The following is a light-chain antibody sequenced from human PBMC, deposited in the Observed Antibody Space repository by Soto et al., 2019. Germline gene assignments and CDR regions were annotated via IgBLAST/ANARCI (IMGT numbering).Light chain of an antibody. CDR1: ESIDNW. CDR2: RES. CDR3: QQANSFPYT. Sequence: DIQMTQSPSTLSASVGERVTITCRASESIDNWLAWYQQKPGRAPKLLIFRESSLQTGVPSRFSGSGSGTDFTLTISSLQPEDFATYYCQQANSFPYTFGQGTKLEIK. V-gene: IGKV1-5*03. J-gene: IGKJ2*01.